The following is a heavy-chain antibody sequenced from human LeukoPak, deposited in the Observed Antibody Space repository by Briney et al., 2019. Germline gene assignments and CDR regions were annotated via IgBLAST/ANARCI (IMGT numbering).Heavy chain of an antibody. Sequence: ASVKVSCKASGYTFTSYGISWVRQAPGQGLEWMGWVSAYNGNTNYAQKLQGRVTMTTDTSTSTAYMELRSLRSDDTAVYYCARVRDSGSYVGFDYWGQGTLVTVSS. CDR3: ARVRDSGSYVGFDY. V-gene: IGHV1-18*01. D-gene: IGHD1-26*01. CDR2: VSAYNGNT. CDR1: GYTFTSYG. J-gene: IGHJ4*02.